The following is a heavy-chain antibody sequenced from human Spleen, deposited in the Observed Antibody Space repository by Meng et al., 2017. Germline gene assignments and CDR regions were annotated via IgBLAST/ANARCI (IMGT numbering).Heavy chain of an antibody. J-gene: IGHJ4*02. Sequence: EVQLVESGGGLVQPGGSLRLSCAASGFSFDSYAMSWVRQAPGKGLEWVSTISGSGGNTYYADSVKGRFTVSRDNSRNTLFLQMYSVRAEDTATYTCVREVGPELHFFDYWGQGTLVTVSS. CDR1: GFSFDSYA. V-gene: IGHV3-23*04. D-gene: IGHD1-26*01. CDR2: ISGSGGNT. CDR3: VREVGPELHFFDY.